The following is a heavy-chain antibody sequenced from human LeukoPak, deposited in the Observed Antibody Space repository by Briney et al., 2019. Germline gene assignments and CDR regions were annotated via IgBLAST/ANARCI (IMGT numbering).Heavy chain of an antibody. V-gene: IGHV3-30*02. CDR3: AKGLSGYSYGLIDY. D-gene: IGHD5-18*01. CDR1: GFTFSSYG. Sequence: PGGSLTLSCAAPGFTFSSYGMHWVRQAPGKGLEWVAFIRYDGNNKYYADSVKGRFTISRDNSKNTLYLQMNSLRAEDTAVYYCAKGLSGYSYGLIDYWGQGTLVTVSS. CDR2: IRYDGNNK. J-gene: IGHJ4*02.